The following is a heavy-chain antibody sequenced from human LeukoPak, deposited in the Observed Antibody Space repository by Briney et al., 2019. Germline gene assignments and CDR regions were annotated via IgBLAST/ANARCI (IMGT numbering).Heavy chain of an antibody. V-gene: IGHV1-69*05. J-gene: IGHJ4*02. CDR1: GGTFSSYA. D-gene: IGHD6-19*01. CDR2: IIPIFCAA. CDR3: ARDDGGGSHRGGYFDY. Sequence: SVKVSCKASGGTFSSYAISWVRQAPGQGLEWMGRIIPIFCAANNAQKFQGRVTITTDESKSTAYMALSSLRSEDTAVSYCARDDGGGSHRGGYFDYWGQGTLVTVSS.